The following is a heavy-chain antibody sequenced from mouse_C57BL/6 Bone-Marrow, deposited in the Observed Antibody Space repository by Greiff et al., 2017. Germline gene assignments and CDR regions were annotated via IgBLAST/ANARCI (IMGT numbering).Heavy chain of an antibody. J-gene: IGHJ4*01. CDR2: IHPNSGST. D-gene: IGHD1-3*01. Sequence: QVQLQQSGAELVKPGASVKLSCKASGYTFTSYWMHWVKQRPGQGLEWIGMIHPNSGSTNYNEKFKSKATLTVDKSSSTAYMQLSSLTSEDSAVDYCARSRNPYKDAMDYWGQGTSVTVSS. CDR1: GYTFTSYW. CDR3: ARSRNPYKDAMDY. V-gene: IGHV1-64*01.